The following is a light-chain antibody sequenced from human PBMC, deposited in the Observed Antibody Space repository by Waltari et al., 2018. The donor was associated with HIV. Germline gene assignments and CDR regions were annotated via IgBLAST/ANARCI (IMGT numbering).Light chain of an antibody. J-gene: IGKJ2*01. Sequence: DIVMTQSPAILSVSPGERVTLSCRASQGVGSKLAWYQQKAGQAPRLLISGAATRAAEFPVRFSGSGSGTDFTLTIDSLQSEDFATYYCQQYNIRPRGNTFGQGTKLQIK. CDR1: QGVGSK. V-gene: IGKV3-15*01. CDR2: GAA. CDR3: QQYNIRPRGNT.